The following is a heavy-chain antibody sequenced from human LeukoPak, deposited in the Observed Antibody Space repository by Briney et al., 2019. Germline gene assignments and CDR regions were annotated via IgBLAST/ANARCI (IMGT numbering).Heavy chain of an antibody. D-gene: IGHD2-2*01. Sequence: GRSLRLSCAASGFTFSSYWMSWVRQAPGKGLEWVANIKQGGSEKYYVDSVKGRFTISRDNAKNSLYLQMNSLRAEDTAVYYCARISLYCSSTSCYDGRWFDPWGQGTLVTVSS. J-gene: IGHJ5*02. CDR1: GFTFSSYW. CDR2: IKQGGSEK. CDR3: ARISLYCSSTSCYDGRWFDP. V-gene: IGHV3-7*01.